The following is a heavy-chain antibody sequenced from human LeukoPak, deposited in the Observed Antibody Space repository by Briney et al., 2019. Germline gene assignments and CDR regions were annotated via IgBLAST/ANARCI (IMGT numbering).Heavy chain of an antibody. CDR2: ISYDGSNK. V-gene: IGHV3-30*04. Sequence: AGGSLRLSCAASGFTFSSYAMHWVRQAPGKGLEWVAVISYDGSNKYYADSVKGRFTISRDNSKNTLYLQMNSLRAEDTAVYYCASRPDYDILTGYSYWGQGTLVTVSS. D-gene: IGHD3-9*01. CDR1: GFTFSSYA. J-gene: IGHJ4*02. CDR3: ASRPDYDILTGYSY.